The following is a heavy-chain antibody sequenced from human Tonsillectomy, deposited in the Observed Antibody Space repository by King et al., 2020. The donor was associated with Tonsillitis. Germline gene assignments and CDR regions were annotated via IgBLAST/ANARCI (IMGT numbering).Heavy chain of an antibody. D-gene: IGHD2-2*01. J-gene: IGHJ6*02. CDR1: GYTLTELS. Sequence: QLVQSGAEVKKPGASVKVSCKVSGYTLTELSMHWVRQAPGKGLEWMGGFDPEDGEIIYAQKFQGRVTMTEDTSTDTAYMELSSLRSEDTAVYFCATGVVVPAAAEKYYYYTMDVGGQGTTVTVSS. CDR2: FDPEDGEI. V-gene: IGHV1-24*01. CDR3: ATGVVVPAAAEKYYYYTMDV.